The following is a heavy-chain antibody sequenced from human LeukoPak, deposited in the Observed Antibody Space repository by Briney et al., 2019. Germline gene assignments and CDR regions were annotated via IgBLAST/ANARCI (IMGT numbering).Heavy chain of an antibody. J-gene: IGHJ4*02. CDR3: ARVCNTVACYGGNFDY. V-gene: IGHV3-72*01. CDR1: GFTFSDHY. D-gene: IGHD2-2*01. CDR2: IREKGNRYTT. Sequence: PGGSLRLSCAASGFTFSDHYMDWVRQAPGKGLEWVGRIREKGNRYTTQYAAPAKGRFTISRDDAKKSLYLQMNSLKTEDTAMYYCARVCNTVACYGGNFDYWGQGTLVTVSS.